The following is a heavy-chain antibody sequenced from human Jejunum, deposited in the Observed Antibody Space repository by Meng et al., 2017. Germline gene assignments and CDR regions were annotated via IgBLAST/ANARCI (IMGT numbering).Heavy chain of an antibody. CDR3: ARHFSGSGTWFFDS. J-gene: IGHJ4*02. Sequence: QLQLQESGAGLVKASETLSLTCTVSGGSISGSYDYWGWIRQPPGKGLDWTGTISYSGSTYHNPSLTSRVTISMDTSKNQFSLKLSSVTAADTAVYYCARHFSGSGTWFFDSWGQGALVTVSS. D-gene: IGHD3-10*01. V-gene: IGHV4-39*01. CDR1: GGSISGSYDY. CDR2: ISYSGST.